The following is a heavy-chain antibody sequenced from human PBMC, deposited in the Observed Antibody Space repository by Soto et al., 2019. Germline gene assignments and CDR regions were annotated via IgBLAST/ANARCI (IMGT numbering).Heavy chain of an antibody. CDR1: GFTFSSYG. V-gene: IGHV3-7*01. Sequence: GGSLSLSCAASGFTFSSYGMHWVRQAPGKGLEWVANIKQDGSEKYYVDSVKGRFTISRDNAKNSLYLQMNSLRAEDTAVYYCARDPNIVLVPAALRSYYYYYGMDVWGQGTTVTVS. CDR3: ARDPNIVLVPAALRSYYYYYGMDV. CDR2: IKQDGSEK. D-gene: IGHD2-2*01. J-gene: IGHJ6*02.